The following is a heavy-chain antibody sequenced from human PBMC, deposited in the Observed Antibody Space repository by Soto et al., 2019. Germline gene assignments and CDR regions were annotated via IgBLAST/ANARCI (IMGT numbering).Heavy chain of an antibody. D-gene: IGHD4-17*01. V-gene: IGHV3-23*01. Sequence: GGSLRLSCAASGFTFSSYAMSWVRQAPGKGLEWVSAISGSGGSTYYADSVKGRFTISRDNSKNTLYLQMNSLRAEDTAVYYCAKGEVGVTTLTGYLAVWGKGTTVTVSS. CDR2: ISGSGGST. J-gene: IGHJ6*03. CDR1: GFTFSSYA. CDR3: AKGEVGVTTLTGYLAV.